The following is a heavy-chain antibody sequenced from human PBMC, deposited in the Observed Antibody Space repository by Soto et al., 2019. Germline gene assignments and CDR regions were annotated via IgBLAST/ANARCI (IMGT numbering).Heavy chain of an antibody. V-gene: IGHV1-18*04. CDR1: GYTFSNYG. D-gene: IGHD6-13*01. Sequence: QVQLVQSGAEVKNPGASVKVSCTASGYTFSNYGISWVRQAPGQGLEWMGWINPYDGYTNYARKFQGRVTMTTDTSTSTAYMEVQSLASNVTAVYYCSTTTAGDYWGQGTLVTVSS. J-gene: IGHJ4*02. CDR2: INPYDGYT. CDR3: STTTAGDY.